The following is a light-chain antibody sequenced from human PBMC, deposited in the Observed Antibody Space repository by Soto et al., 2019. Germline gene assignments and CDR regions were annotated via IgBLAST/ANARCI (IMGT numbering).Light chain of an antibody. CDR1: SSNIGAGYD. J-gene: IGLJ2*01. CDR3: QSYDSSLSAVV. V-gene: IGLV1-40*01. CDR2: GNS. Sequence: QSVLTQPPSVSGAPGQRVTISCTGSSSNIGAGYDVKWYQQLPGTAPKLLIHGNSNRPSGVPDRFSGSKSGTSASLAITGLQAEDEADYYCQSYDSSLSAVVLGGGTKLTVL.